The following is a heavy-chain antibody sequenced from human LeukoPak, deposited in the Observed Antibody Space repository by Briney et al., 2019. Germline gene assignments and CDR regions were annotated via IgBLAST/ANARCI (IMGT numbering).Heavy chain of an antibody. V-gene: IGHV3-9*01. CDR2: ISWNSGSI. CDR3: AKGGSYDFWSGYYLEY. D-gene: IGHD3-3*01. Sequence: PGRSLRLSCAASGFTFDDYAMHWVRHAPGKGLEWVSGISWNSGSIDYADSVKGRFTISRDNAKNSLYLQMNSLRAEDTALYYCAKGGSYDFWSGYYLEYWVQGTLVTVSS. CDR1: GFTFDDYA. J-gene: IGHJ4*02.